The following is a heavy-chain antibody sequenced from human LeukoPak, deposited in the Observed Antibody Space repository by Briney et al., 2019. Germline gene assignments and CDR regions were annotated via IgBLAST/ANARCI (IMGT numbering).Heavy chain of an antibody. D-gene: IGHD6-13*01. CDR1: GYTLTDYY. V-gene: IGHV1-2*06. CDR3: ARAGEIAAAGFDP. CDR2: INPNSGGT. Sequence: ASVKVSCKASGYTLTDYYMHWVRQAPGQGLEWMGRINPNSGGTNYAQKFQGRVTMTRDTSISTVYMELSRLRSDDTAVYYCARAGEIAAAGFDPWGQGTLVTVSS. J-gene: IGHJ5*02.